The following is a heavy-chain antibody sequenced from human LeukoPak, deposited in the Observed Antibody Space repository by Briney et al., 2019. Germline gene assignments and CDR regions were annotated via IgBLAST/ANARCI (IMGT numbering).Heavy chain of an antibody. CDR1: GFTFSSYA. V-gene: IGHV3-30*04. CDR2: ISYDGSNK. Sequence: PGGSLRLSCAASGFTFSSYAMHWVRQAPGKGLEWVAVISYDGSNKYYADSVKGRFTISRDNSKNTLYLQMNSLRAEDTAVYYCARDALRYYDSSGYYVFDYWGQGTLVTVSS. CDR3: ARDALRYYDSSGYYVFDY. D-gene: IGHD3-22*01. J-gene: IGHJ4*02.